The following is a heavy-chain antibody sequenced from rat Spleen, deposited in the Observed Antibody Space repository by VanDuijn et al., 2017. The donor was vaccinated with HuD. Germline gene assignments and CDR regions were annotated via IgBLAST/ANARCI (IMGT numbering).Heavy chain of an antibody. Sequence: EVQLVESDGGLVQPGRSLKLSCAASGFIFSDYYMAWVRQAPTKGLEWVASISYDGRSTYYRDSVKGRFTISRDNAKSTLYLQMDSLRSEDTATYFCVRHYYDGSYYSVYIMDARGQGASVTVSS. V-gene: IGHV5-29*01. CDR1: GFIFSDYY. CDR3: VRHYYDGSYYSVYIMDA. CDR2: ISYDGRST. J-gene: IGHJ4*01. D-gene: IGHD1-12*02.